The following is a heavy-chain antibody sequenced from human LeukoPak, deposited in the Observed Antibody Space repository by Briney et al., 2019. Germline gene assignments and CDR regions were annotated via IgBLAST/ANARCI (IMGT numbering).Heavy chain of an antibody. CDR1: GGTFSSYA. D-gene: IGHD2-2*01. CDR3: ASCSSTSCPPSGYGMDV. J-gene: IGHJ6*04. V-gene: IGHV1-69*13. Sequence: GASVKVSCKASGGTFSSYAISWVRQAPGQGLEWMGGILPIFGTANYAQKFQGRVTITADESTSTAYMELSSLRSEDTAVYYCASCSSTSCPPSGYGMDVWGKGTTVTVSS. CDR2: ILPIFGTA.